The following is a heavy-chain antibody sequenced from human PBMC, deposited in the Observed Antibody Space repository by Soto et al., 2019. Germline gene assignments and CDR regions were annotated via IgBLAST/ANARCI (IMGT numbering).Heavy chain of an antibody. J-gene: IGHJ5*02. CDR2: ISSSSSTI. CDR1: GFTFSSYS. D-gene: IGHD6-19*01. CDR3: AREDSSGCLNWFDP. V-gene: IGHV3-48*01. Sequence: PGGSLRLSCAASGFTFSSYSMNWVRQAPGKGLEWVSYISSSSSTIYYADSVKGRFTISRDNAKNSLYLQMNSLRAEDTAVYYCAREDSSGCLNWFDPWGQGTLVTVSS.